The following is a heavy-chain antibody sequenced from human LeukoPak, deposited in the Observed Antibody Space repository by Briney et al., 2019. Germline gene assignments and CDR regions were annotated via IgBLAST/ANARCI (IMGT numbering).Heavy chain of an antibody. J-gene: IGHJ5*02. CDR2: VYYSGSA. Sequence: SETLSLTCTVSGGSMSNYYWSWIRQPPGKGLEWIGYVYYSGSATYNPSLKSRVTISVDTSKNQFSLKLTSVIAADTAVYYCARHKWDQNWFDPWGQGTLVTVSP. CDR3: ARHKWDQNWFDP. V-gene: IGHV4-59*01. D-gene: IGHD1-26*01. CDR1: GGSMSNYY.